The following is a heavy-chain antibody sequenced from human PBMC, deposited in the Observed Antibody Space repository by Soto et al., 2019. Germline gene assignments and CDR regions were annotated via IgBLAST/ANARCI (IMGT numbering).Heavy chain of an antibody. Sequence: GGSLRLSCAASGFTFSSYAMSWVRQAPGKGLEWVSAISGSGGSTYYADSVKGRFTISRDNSKNTLYLQMNSLRAEDTAVYYCAKALWFGESYGMDVWGQGTTVTVSS. CDR2: ISGSGGST. CDR3: AKALWFGESYGMDV. CDR1: GFTFSSYA. V-gene: IGHV3-23*01. D-gene: IGHD3-10*01. J-gene: IGHJ6*02.